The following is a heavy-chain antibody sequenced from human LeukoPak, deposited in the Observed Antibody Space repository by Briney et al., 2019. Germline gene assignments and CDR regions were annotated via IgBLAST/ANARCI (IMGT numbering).Heavy chain of an antibody. CDR3: ASDVPGIAVAGPVDY. Sequence: ASVKVSCKASGGTFSSYAISWVRQAPGQGLEWMGRIIPILGIANYAQKFQGRVTITADKSTSIAYMELSSLRSEDTAVYYCASDVPGIAVAGPVDYWGQGTLVTVSS. D-gene: IGHD6-19*01. V-gene: IGHV1-69*04. J-gene: IGHJ4*02. CDR1: GGTFSSYA. CDR2: IIPILGIA.